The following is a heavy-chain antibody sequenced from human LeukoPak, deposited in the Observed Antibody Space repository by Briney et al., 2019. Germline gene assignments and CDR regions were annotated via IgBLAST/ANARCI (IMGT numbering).Heavy chain of an antibody. CDR1: GFTFSSYA. CDR2: ISGSGGST. D-gene: IGHD3-9*01. V-gene: IGHV3-23*01. Sequence: GGSLRLSCAASGFTFSSYAMSWVRQAPGKGLEWVSAISGSGGSTYYADSVKGRFTISRDNAKNTLYLQMNSLRAEDTALYYCAKDMRRYDILTGYFGTFDIWGQGTMVTVSS. J-gene: IGHJ3*02. CDR3: AKDMRRYDILTGYFGTFDI.